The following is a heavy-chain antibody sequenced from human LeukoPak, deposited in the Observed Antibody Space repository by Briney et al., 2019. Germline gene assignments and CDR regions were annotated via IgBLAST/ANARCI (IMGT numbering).Heavy chain of an antibody. CDR1: GGSISSYY. D-gene: IGHD6-6*01. CDR2: IYYSGST. CDR3: ARGSSSWPFDY. Sequence: SETLSLTCTVSGGSISSYYWSWIRQPPGRGLEWIGYIYYSGSTTYNPSLKSRVTISVDTSKNQFSLKLSSVTAADTAVYYCARGSSSWPFDYWGQGTLVTVSS. J-gene: IGHJ4*02. V-gene: IGHV4-59*01.